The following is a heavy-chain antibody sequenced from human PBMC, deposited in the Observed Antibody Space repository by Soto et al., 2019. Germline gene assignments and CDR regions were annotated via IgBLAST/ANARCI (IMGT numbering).Heavy chain of an antibody. CDR2: IYYSGST. CDR1: GGSISSYY. V-gene: IGHV4-59*01. J-gene: IGHJ4*02. Sequence: QVQLQESGPGLVKPSETLSLTCTVSGGSISSYYWSWIRQPPGKGLEWIGYIYYSGSTNYNPSLARRVTNSVDTSQSKCSLKPSSVTAADTAVYYCATRDWSRSWTPLAYSGQGTLVTVSS. D-gene: IGHD6-13*01. CDR3: ATRDWSRSWTPLAY.